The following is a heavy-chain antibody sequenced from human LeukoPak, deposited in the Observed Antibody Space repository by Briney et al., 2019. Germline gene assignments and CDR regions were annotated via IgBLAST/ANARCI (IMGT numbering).Heavy chain of an antibody. Sequence: PSETLSLTCTVYGDSVSTCHWNWIRQPPGKGLEWIGNIHYSGSTNFNASLKSRVTISRDPSKKQFSLNLRSVTAADTAVYYCASAGYWGQGILVTVSS. V-gene: IGHV4-59*08. J-gene: IGHJ4*02. CDR2: IHYSGST. CDR3: ASAGY. CDR1: GDSVSTCH.